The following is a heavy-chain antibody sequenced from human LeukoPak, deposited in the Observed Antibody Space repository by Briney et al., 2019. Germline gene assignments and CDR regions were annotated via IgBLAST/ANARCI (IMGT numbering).Heavy chain of an antibody. V-gene: IGHV4-59*08. CDR1: GGSISSYY. D-gene: IGHD2-8*02. Sequence: KPSETLSLTCTVPGGSISSYYWSWIRQPPGKGLEWIGYIYYSGSTNYNPSLKSRVTISVDTSKNQFSLKLRSVTAADTAVYYCASDGGTGYAFDMWGQGTTVTVSS. CDR3: ASDGGTGYAFDM. CDR2: IYYSGST. J-gene: IGHJ3*02.